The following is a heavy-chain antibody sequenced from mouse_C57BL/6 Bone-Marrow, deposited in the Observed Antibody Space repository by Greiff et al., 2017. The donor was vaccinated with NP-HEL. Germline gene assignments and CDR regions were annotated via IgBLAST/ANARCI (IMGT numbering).Heavy chain of an antibody. CDR3: ARRRFCYDYDGAWFAY. D-gene: IGHD2-4*01. Sequence: VQLQQSGPELVRPGVSVKISCKGSGYTFTDYAMHWVKQSHAKSLEWIGVISTYYGDASYNQKFKGKATMTVDKSSSTAYMERARLTSEDSAVYYCARRRFCYDYDGAWFAYWGQGTLVTVSA. J-gene: IGHJ3*01. V-gene: IGHV1-67*01. CDR2: ISTYYGDA. CDR1: GYTFTDYA.